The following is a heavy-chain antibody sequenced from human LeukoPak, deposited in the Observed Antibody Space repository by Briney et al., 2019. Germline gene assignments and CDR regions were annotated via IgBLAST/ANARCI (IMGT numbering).Heavy chain of an antibody. J-gene: IGHJ4*02. CDR2: ISYDGSNK. CDR1: GFTFSSYA. D-gene: IGHD6-19*01. V-gene: IGHV3-30*04. CDR3: ARDEQWGAFDY. Sequence: GRSLRLSCAASGFTFSSYAMHWVRQAPGKGLEWVAVISYDGSNKYYADSVKGRFTISRDNSKYTLYLQMNSLRAEDTAVYYCARDEQWGAFDYWGQGTLVTVSP.